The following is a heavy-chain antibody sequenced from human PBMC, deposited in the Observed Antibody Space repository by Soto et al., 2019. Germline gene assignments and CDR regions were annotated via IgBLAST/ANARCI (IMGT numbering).Heavy chain of an antibody. D-gene: IGHD4-17*01. Sequence: SETLSLTCSVSGGSISGGDYSWSWIRQTPSKGLELIGYIWSAERIFSSPSLKSRVIISADRSKNQISLRLTSVTPADTAVYYCARASGDYGNYFFDSWGQGILVTVSS. CDR1: GGSISGGDYS. CDR2: IWSAERI. CDR3: ARASGDYGNYFFDS. V-gene: IGHV4-30-2*01. J-gene: IGHJ4*02.